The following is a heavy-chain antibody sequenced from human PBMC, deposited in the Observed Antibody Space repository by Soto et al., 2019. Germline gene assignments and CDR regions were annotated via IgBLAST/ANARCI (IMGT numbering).Heavy chain of an antibody. Sequence: QVQLVQSGAEVKKPGASVKVSCKASGYTFTAHYIHWVRQAPGQGFEWMGRINPNSGDTSYAQRLQGRVTMTRDTSIITVFMELSSLRSDDTALYYCARVSRAVGASTTYDFWAQGTLVTVSS. D-gene: IGHD1-26*01. J-gene: IGHJ4*02. CDR3: ARVSRAVGASTTYDF. CDR2: INPNSGDT. CDR1: GYTFTAHY. V-gene: IGHV1-2*02.